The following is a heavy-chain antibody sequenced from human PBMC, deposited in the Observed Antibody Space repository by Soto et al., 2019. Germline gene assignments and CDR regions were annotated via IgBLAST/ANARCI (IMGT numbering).Heavy chain of an antibody. Sequence: EVQLVESGGGLIQPGGSLNLSCAASGLPVSTNYMSWVRQAPGKGLEWVSVIYNDGKTYYADSVKGRFTISRDASKNTLHLQMDSLRDEDMAVYYCVRPLPSGQNYGMDVWGQGTTFTVSS. V-gene: IGHV3-53*01. J-gene: IGHJ6*02. CDR1: GLPVSTNY. CDR2: IYNDGKT. D-gene: IGHD3-10*01. CDR3: VRPLPSGQNYGMDV.